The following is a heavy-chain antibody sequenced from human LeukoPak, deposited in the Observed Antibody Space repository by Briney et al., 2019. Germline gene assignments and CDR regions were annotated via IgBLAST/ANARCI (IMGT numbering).Heavy chain of an antibody. V-gene: IGHV3-48*03. J-gene: IGHJ4*02. CDR3: ARTMWGFDY. D-gene: IGHD7-27*01. CDR2: ISSSGSII. Sequence: GGSLRLSCASSGFAFSDYEMNWVRPAPWKGLEWVSYISSSGSIIYYADSVKGRFTISRDNAKRSLFLQMNSLRVEDTAVYYCARTMWGFDYWGQGTLVTVSS. CDR1: GFAFSDYE.